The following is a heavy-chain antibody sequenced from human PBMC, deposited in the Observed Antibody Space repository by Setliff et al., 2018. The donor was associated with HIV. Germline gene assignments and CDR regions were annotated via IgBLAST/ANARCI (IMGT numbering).Heavy chain of an antibody. CDR1: GFTFTGYY. V-gene: IGHV1-2*02. Sequence: ASVKVSCKASGFTFTGYYIHWVRQAPGQGLEWMGWITPNSGGTNYAQKFRGRVTMTRDTSISTAYMELSRLRSDDTAVYYCARDRGYSSSSGWFDPWGQGTLVTVSS. D-gene: IGHD6-6*01. CDR2: ITPNSGGT. CDR3: ARDRGYSSSSGWFDP. J-gene: IGHJ5*02.